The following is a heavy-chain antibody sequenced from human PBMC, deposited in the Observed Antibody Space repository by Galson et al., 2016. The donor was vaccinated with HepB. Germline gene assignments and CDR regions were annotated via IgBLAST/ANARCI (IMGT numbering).Heavy chain of an antibody. V-gene: IGHV3-7*03. Sequence: SLRLSCAASGFSFSRYWMAWVRQAPGKGLEWLGNIRADGSENDYVGSVKGRFTMSRDNAQKSLFLQMTNLRAEDTAVYYCARENFWKLDQWGQGTLVTVSS. CDR3: ARENFWKLDQ. CDR1: GFSFSRYW. D-gene: IGHD3-3*01. CDR2: IRADGSEN. J-gene: IGHJ5*02.